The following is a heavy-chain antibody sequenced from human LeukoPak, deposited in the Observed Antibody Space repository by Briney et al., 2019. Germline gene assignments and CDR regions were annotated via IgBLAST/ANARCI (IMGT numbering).Heavy chain of an antibody. CDR1: GDSVPSNSAR. CDR3: EMSTTYAFKP. Sequence: SQTLALTYAISGDSVPSNSARWHWIRQSPSRGLEWLGKTYYRSKWYNDYAVYVKSRITIIPDTSKNQFSLQLNSVTPEDTAVYFCEMSTTYAFKPWGQGTLVTVSA. CDR2: TYYRSKWYN. J-gene: IGHJ5*02. V-gene: IGHV6-1*01. D-gene: IGHD2/OR15-2a*01.